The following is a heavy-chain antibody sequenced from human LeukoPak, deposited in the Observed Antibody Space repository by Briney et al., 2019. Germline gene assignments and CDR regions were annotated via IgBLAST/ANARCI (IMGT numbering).Heavy chain of an antibody. CDR3: AGYNWNYYFDY. Sequence: GGSLRLSCAASGFTFDDYAIHWVRQAPGKGLEWVSLISADGGTTYYADSVKGRFTISRDYGKNSLYLQMNSLRTEDTALYYCAGYNWNYYFDYWGQGTLVTVSS. D-gene: IGHD1-7*01. J-gene: IGHJ4*02. CDR2: ISADGGTT. V-gene: IGHV3-43*02. CDR1: GFTFDDYA.